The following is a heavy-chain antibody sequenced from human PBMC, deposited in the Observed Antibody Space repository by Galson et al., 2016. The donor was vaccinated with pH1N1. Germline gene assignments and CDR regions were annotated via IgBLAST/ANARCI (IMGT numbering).Heavy chain of an antibody. V-gene: IGHV3-30*03. CDR1: GFTFMKYG. D-gene: IGHD2-15*01. J-gene: IGHJ4*02. Sequence: SLRLSCAASGFTFMKYGMHWVRQAPGKGLEWVAVIAYDGSVQYYADPVKGRFTISRDNSKNTLYLQMNSLRAEDTAVYYCARDLTRRGSLPGYFFDSWGQGTLVAVSS. CDR2: IAYDGSVQ. CDR3: ARDLTRRGSLPGYFFDS.